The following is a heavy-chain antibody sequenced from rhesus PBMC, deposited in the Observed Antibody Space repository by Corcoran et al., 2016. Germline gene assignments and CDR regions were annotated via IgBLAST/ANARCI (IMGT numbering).Heavy chain of an antibody. D-gene: IGHD2-21*01. Sequence: QVQLQESGPGLVKPSETLSLTCAVSGYSISSGSYWGWIRQPPGKGLGYIGYISGSSGSTYYNPSLKSRVTISKDTSKNQFSLRLSSVTAADTAVYYCARPVSFWGQGLRVTVSS. V-gene: IGHV4-99*01. CDR3: ARPVSF. CDR2: ISGSSGST. CDR1: GYSISSGSY. J-gene: IGHJ3*01.